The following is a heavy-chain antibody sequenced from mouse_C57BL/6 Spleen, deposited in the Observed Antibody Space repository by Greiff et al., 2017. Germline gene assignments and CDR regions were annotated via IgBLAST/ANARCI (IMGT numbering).Heavy chain of an antibody. CDR3: ASVGRDLGLKYYFGY. J-gene: IGHJ2*01. CDR2: INPNYGTT. CDR1: GYSFTDYN. D-gene: IGHD3-3*01. Sequence: EVHLVESGPELVKPGASVKISCKASGYSFTDYNMNWVKQSNGKSLEWIGVINPNYGTTSYNQKFEGKATLTVDQSYSTAYMQLNSLTSEDSAVYYCASVGRDLGLKYYFGYWGQGTTLTVSS. V-gene: IGHV1-39*01.